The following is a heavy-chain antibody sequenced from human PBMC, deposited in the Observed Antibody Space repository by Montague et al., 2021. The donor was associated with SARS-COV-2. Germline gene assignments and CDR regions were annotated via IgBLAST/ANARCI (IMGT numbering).Heavy chain of an antibody. CDR2: IYYSGST. Sequence: SETLSLTCAVYGGSSSGDNWSWIRQPPGKGLEWIGYIYYSGSTNYNPSLKSRVTISVDTSKNQFSLKLSSVTAADTAVYYCARVPVLLWFGERGYWFDPWGQGTLVTVSS. J-gene: IGHJ5*02. CDR1: GGSSSGDN. V-gene: IGHV4-59*01. D-gene: IGHD3-10*01. CDR3: ARVPVLLWFGERGYWFDP.